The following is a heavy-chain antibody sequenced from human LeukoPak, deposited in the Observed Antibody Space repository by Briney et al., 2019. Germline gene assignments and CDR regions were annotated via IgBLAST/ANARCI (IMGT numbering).Heavy chain of an antibody. J-gene: IGHJ4*02. D-gene: IGHD6-13*01. Sequence: ASVTVSCKASGYTFTGYYIHWVRQAPGQGLEWMGWITPNTGGTNYAQKLQGRVTMTTDTSTSTAYMELRSLRSDDTAVYYCARDRTGVYSSSWHFDYWGQGTLVTVSS. CDR3: ARDRTGVYSSSWHFDY. CDR2: ITPNTGGT. CDR1: GYTFTGYY. V-gene: IGHV1-2*02.